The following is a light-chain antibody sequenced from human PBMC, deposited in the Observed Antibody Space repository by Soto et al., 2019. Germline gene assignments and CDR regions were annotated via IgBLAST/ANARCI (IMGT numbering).Light chain of an antibody. CDR3: QSYDSSNWV. CDR1: SGSFASNS. Sequence: NFMLTQPHSVSASPGKTVTISCTRSSGSFASNSVQWYQQRPGSSPTTVIYEDNQRPSGVPDRFSGSIVSSSKSASLSISGLKTEDEADYYCQSYDSSNWVFGGGTKLTVL. CDR2: EDN. V-gene: IGLV6-57*01. J-gene: IGLJ3*02.